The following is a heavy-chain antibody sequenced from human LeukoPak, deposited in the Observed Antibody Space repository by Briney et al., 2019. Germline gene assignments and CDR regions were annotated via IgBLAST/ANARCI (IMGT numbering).Heavy chain of an antibody. Sequence: GGSLRLSCAASGFTFSSYGMHWVRQAPGKGLEWVAVISYDGSNKYYADSVKGRFTISRDNSKNTLYLQMNSLRAEDTAVYYCAKDVAWCFDLWGRGTLVTVSS. J-gene: IGHJ2*01. D-gene: IGHD2-21*01. CDR2: ISYDGSNK. CDR3: AKDVAWCFDL. CDR1: GFTFSSYG. V-gene: IGHV3-30*18.